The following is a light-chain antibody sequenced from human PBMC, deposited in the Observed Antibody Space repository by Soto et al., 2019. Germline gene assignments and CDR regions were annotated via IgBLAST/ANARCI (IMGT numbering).Light chain of an antibody. V-gene: IGKV3-11*01. J-gene: IGKJ2*01. CDR2: DAA. CDR1: QSASTY. CDR3: QHRSNWPRT. Sequence: EIVLTQSPATLSLSPGERATLSCRASQSASTYLAWYPQKPGQAPRLLIYDAANRATGIPVRFSGSGAGTEFTLTISSLEPEDLAVYYCQHRSNWPRTFGQGTKLEIK.